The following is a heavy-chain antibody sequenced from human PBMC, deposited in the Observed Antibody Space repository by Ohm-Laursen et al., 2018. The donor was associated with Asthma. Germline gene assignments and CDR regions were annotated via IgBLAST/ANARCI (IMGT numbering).Heavy chain of an antibody. V-gene: IGHV3-15*01. CDR1: GFAFSNIW. Sequence: GSLRLSCTASGFAFSNIWMTWVRQSPGKGLEWVGRITSERSGGTRAYAAPVKDRFTISRDDSKTTLYLQMNSLETEDTAVYFCATYNQYNAFDLWGQGTTVTVSS. J-gene: IGHJ3*01. CDR2: ITSERSGGTR. CDR3: ATYNQYNAFDL. D-gene: IGHD1-14*01.